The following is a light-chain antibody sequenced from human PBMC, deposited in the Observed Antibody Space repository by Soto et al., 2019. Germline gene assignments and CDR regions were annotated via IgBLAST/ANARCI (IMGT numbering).Light chain of an antibody. Sequence: EIVLTQSPATLSLSPGERATLSCRASQSVSSYLAWYQQKPGQAPRLLIYDASNSATGIPARFSGSGSGTDFTLTISSLVPEDFAVYYCQQRSTWPPYTFGQGTKLEIK. CDR2: DAS. CDR3: QQRSTWPPYT. V-gene: IGKV3-11*01. CDR1: QSVSSY. J-gene: IGKJ2*01.